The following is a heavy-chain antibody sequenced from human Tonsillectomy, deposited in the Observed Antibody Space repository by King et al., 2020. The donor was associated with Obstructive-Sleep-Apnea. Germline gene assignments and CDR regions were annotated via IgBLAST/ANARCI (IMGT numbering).Heavy chain of an antibody. J-gene: IGHJ3*02. D-gene: IGHD4-23*01. Sequence: VQLQESGPGLVKPSGTLSLTCAVSGGSISSSNWWSWVRQPPGKGLEWIGEIYHSGTTNYNPSLKSRVTISVEKSKKQFSLKLSTVTAADTAVYYCARQPPNYGGGAFDIWGQGTMVTVSS. V-gene: IGHV4-4*02. CDR2: IYHSGTT. CDR3: ARQPPNYGGGAFDI. CDR1: GGSISSSNW.